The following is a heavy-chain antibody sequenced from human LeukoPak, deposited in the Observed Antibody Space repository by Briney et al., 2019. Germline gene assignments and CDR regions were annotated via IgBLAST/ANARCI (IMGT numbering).Heavy chain of an antibody. J-gene: IGHJ4*02. CDR2: ISYDGSNK. D-gene: IGHD7-27*01. CDR1: GFMFSSYA. Sequence: GGSLRLSCAASGFMFSSYAMHWVRQAPGKGLEWVAVISYDGSNKYYAESVKGRFTISRDNSKNTLYLQMNSLRAEDTAVYFCAKGDWGESGHLVYWGERDPVTV. V-gene: IGHV3-30*18. CDR3: AKGDWGESGHLVY.